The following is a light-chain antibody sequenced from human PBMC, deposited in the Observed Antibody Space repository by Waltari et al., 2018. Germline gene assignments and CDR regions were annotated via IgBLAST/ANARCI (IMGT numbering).Light chain of an antibody. CDR2: EVN. CDR1: NSDIGTYTY. V-gene: IGLV2-8*01. J-gene: IGLJ2*01. Sequence: QSALTQPPSASGSPGQSVTISCSGTNSDIGTYTYVSWFQQHPGRAPKLLIYEVNKRPSGVPDRFSGSKSDNRASLTVSGLQADDEAVYHCSSYAGSNTLVFGGGTRLTVL. CDR3: SSYAGSNTLV.